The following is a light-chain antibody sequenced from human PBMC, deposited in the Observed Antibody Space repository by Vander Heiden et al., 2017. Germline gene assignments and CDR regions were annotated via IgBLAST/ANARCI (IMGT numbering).Light chain of an antibody. CDR2: AAS. Sequence: DIQMDQSPSSLSASVGDRVTITCRASQSISSYLNWYQQKPGKAPKLLIYAASSLQSGVPSRFSGSGSGTDFTLTISRLQPEDFATYSCQQSDSTHWTFGQGTKVEIK. CDR1: QSISSY. J-gene: IGKJ1*01. V-gene: IGKV1-39*01. CDR3: QQSDSTHWT.